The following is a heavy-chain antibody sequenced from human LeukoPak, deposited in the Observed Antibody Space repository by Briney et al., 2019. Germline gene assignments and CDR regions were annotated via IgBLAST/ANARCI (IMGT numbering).Heavy chain of an antibody. J-gene: IGHJ3*02. CDR3: ATPEGYSYVPGSAFDI. Sequence: GASVKVSCKASGGTFSSYAISWVRRAPGQGLEWMGGIIPIFGTANYAQKFQGRVTITADESTSTAYMELSSLRSEDTAVYYCATPEGYSYVPGSAFDIWGQGTMDTVSS. V-gene: IGHV1-69*13. CDR2: IIPIFGTA. CDR1: GGTFSSYA. D-gene: IGHD5-18*01.